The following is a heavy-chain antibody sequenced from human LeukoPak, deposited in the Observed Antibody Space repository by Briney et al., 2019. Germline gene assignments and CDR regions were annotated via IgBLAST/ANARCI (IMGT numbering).Heavy chain of an antibody. J-gene: IGHJ4*02. V-gene: IGHV3-30*02. Sequence: PGGSLRLSCAASAFTFRSYGMHWVRQAPGKGLEWVAFIRYHGSDKYYADSVKDRFTISRDNSKNTLYLQMNSLRAEDTAVYYCATSPVYSYGHPYYFDYWGQGTLVTVSS. CDR3: ATSPVYSYGHPYYFDY. CDR1: AFTFRSYG. D-gene: IGHD5-18*01. CDR2: IRYHGSDK.